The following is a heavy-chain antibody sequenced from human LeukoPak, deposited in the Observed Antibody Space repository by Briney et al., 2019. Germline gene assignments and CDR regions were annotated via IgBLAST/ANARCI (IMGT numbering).Heavy chain of an antibody. Sequence: GGSLRLSCAASGFTFSTSWMSWVRQAPGKGLEWVGNIKPDGNEKFYVDSVKGRFTISRDNAKNSLYLQMNSLRAEDTALYYCAKDNDYVWGSYRSYFDYWGQGTLVTVSS. CDR3: AKDNDYVWGSYRSYFDY. CDR2: IKPDGNEK. J-gene: IGHJ4*02. V-gene: IGHV3-7*03. D-gene: IGHD3-16*02. CDR1: GFTFSTSW.